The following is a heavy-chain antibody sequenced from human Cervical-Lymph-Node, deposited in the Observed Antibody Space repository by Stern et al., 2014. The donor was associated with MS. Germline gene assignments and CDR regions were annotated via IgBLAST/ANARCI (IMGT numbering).Heavy chain of an antibody. Sequence: EVQLVQSGGGLVQPVESLRLSCAVSGFTFSNYWMTWVRQAPGKGLEWVASIKTDGREKPYLASAKGRFTISRDNAQNSLYLPLDSLRAEDTAVYYCARAVRELGTWGQGTLVTVSS. D-gene: IGHD1-7*01. CDR2: IKTDGREK. CDR3: ARAVRELGT. V-gene: IGHV3-7*01. J-gene: IGHJ5*02. CDR1: GFTFSNYW.